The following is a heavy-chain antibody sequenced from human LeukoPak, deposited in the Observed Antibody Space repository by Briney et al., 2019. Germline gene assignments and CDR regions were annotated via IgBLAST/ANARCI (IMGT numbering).Heavy chain of an antibody. CDR2: ISASGRST. J-gene: IGHJ4*02. CDR1: GFTFDSYV. Sequence: GGSLRLSCAASGFTFDSYVMTWVRQAPGKGLEWVSGISASGRSTYYADSVKGRFTISRDNAKNSLYLQMNSLRAEDTGVYYCAKDSYSKGDYWGQGVLVTVSS. D-gene: IGHD5-18*01. V-gene: IGHV3-23*01. CDR3: AKDSYSKGDY.